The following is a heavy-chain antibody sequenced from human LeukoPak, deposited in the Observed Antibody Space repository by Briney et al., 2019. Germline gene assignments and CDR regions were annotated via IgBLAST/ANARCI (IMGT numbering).Heavy chain of an antibody. V-gene: IGHV5-51*01. CDR1: GYSFTSYW. D-gene: IGHD6-25*01. CDR2: IYPGDSDT. CDR3: ARHSYISANATYAGFDY. J-gene: IGHJ4*02. Sequence: GESLEISCKGSGYSFTSYWIGWLRQMPGKGLECVGVIYPGDSDTRYSPSFQGQVTISADKSISTTYLQWSSLKASDTAIYYCARHSYISANATYAGFDYWGQGTLVTVSS.